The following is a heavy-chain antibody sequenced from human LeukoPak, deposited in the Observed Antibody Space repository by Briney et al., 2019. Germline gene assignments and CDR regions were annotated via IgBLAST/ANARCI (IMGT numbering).Heavy chain of an antibody. Sequence: GASVKVSCKASGGTFSSYAISWVRQAPGQGLEWWGGIPPIFGTANYEQKFQGRVTITTDESTSTAYTELGSLRSEDTAVYYCARGSNCGGDCYAYYYYYMDVWGKGTTVTVSS. V-gene: IGHV1-69*05. D-gene: IGHD2-21*02. CDR1: GGTFSSYA. CDR2: IPPIFGTA. CDR3: ARGSNCGGDCYAYYYYYMDV. J-gene: IGHJ6*03.